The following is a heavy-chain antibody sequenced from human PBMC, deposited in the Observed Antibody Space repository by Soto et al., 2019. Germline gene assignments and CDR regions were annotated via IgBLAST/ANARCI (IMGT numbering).Heavy chain of an antibody. J-gene: IGHJ6*02. CDR3: AKDMAPAMASYYYYGMDV. CDR1: GFTFDDYT. V-gene: IGHV3-43*01. Sequence: GGSLRLSCAASGFTFDDYTMHWVRQAPGKGLEWVSLISWDGGSTYYADSVKGRFTISRDNSKNSLYLQMNSLRTEDTALYYCAKDMAPAMASYYYYGMDVWGQGTTVTVSS. CDR2: ISWDGGST. D-gene: IGHD5-18*01.